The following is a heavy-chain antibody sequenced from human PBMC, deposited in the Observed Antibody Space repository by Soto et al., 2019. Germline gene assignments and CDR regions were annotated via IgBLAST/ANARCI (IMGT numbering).Heavy chain of an antibody. CDR1: GYTFSGFY. D-gene: IGHD6-19*01. J-gene: IGHJ4*02. V-gene: IGHV1-2*02. CDR3: VSAAVTGTPGLDF. CDR2: INPSNGGT. Sequence: ASVKVSCKASGYTFSGFYMHWVRQAPGQGLEWMGWINPSNGGTKYAEKFQGRVTMTRDTSISTAYVELSRLTSDDTAVYHCVSAAVTGTPGLDFWGQGTLVTVSS.